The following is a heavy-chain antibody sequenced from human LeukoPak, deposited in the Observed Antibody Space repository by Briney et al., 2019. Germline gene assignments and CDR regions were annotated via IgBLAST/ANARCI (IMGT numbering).Heavy chain of an antibody. D-gene: IGHD3-22*01. CDR1: GGSISSYY. CDR3: ARVRYYYDSSGSPWYFDL. Sequence: PSETLSLTCTVSGGSISSYYWSWIRRPPGKGLEWIGYIYYTGSTNYNPSLKSRVTISLDTSKNQFSLKLSSVSAADTAVYYCARVRYYYDSSGSPWYFDLWGRGTLVTVSS. J-gene: IGHJ2*01. CDR2: IYYTGST. V-gene: IGHV4-59*01.